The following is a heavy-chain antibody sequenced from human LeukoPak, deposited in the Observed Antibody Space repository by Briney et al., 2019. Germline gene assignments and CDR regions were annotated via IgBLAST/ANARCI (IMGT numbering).Heavy chain of an antibody. J-gene: IGHJ5*02. D-gene: IGHD6-6*01. CDR3: ARDSGSSSPWFDP. CDR1: GGSISSHY. V-gene: IGHV4-59*11. Sequence: SETLSLTCTVSGGSISSHYWSWIRQPPGKGLEWIGYIYYSGSTNYNPSLKSRVTISVDTSKNQFSLKLSSVTAADTAEYYCARDSGSSSPWFDPWGQGTLVTVSS. CDR2: IYYSGST.